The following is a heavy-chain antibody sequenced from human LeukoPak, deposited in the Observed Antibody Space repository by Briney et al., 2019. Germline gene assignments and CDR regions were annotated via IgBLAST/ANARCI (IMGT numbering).Heavy chain of an antibody. Sequence: GRSLRLSCAASGFPFSSYGMHWVRQAPGKGLEWVAVISYDGSNKYYADSVKGRFTISRNNSKNTLYLQMNSLRAEDTAVYYCAKEGYCSGGSGYGLDYWGQGTLVTVSS. CDR3: AKEGYCSGGSGYGLDY. J-gene: IGHJ4*02. CDR2: ISYDGSNK. D-gene: IGHD2-15*01. CDR1: GFPFSSYG. V-gene: IGHV3-30*18.